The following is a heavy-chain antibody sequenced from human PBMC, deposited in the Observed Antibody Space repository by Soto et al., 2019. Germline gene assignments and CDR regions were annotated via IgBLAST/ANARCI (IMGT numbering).Heavy chain of an antibody. V-gene: IGHV3-33*01. J-gene: IGHJ6*04. CDR3: ARDPLHFDFWGGYFGRKYYYYSGTAV. Sequence: SLRLPCAAAWVTCSGYGGHWIRQAPTNGLEWVEDIWYDGSNKYYAASVKGRCTISRDNSKNTLYLQMNSLKAEARAVYYCARDPLHFDFWGGYFGRKYYYYSGTAVWVNGTTVPVSP. CDR1: WVTCSGYG. CDR2: IWYDGSNK. D-gene: IGHD3-3*01.